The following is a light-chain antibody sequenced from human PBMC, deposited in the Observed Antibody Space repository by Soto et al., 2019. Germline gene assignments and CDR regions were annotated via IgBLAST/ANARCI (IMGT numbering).Light chain of an antibody. CDR1: QSVGDW. Sequence: DIQMTQSPSTLSAFIGDRVTISCRASQSVGDWLAWYQQKPGKAPKLLIYEASVLKTGVPPRFSGSGSGTDFTLTITSLQPDDFATYYCQQYTNYPWTFDQGTTVEIK. CDR3: QQYTNYPWT. J-gene: IGKJ1*01. V-gene: IGKV1-5*03. CDR2: EAS.